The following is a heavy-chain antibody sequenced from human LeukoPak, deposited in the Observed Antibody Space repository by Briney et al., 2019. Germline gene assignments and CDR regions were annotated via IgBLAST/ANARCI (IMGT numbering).Heavy chain of an antibody. Sequence: PSETLSLTCTVSGYSISSGYYWGWIRQPPGKGLEWIGSIYHSGSTYYNPSLKSRVTISVDTSKNQFSLNLSSVTAADTAVYYCARDKRHYYDSTGYNYMDVWGKGTTVTVSS. V-gene: IGHV4-38-2*02. CDR1: GYSISSGYY. J-gene: IGHJ6*03. D-gene: IGHD3-22*01. CDR3: ARDKRHYYDSTGYNYMDV. CDR2: IYHSGST.